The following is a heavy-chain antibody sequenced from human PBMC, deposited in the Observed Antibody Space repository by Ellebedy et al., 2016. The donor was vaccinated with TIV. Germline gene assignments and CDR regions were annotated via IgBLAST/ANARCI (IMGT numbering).Heavy chain of an antibody. CDR3: ASEPPYFYGASGIYLQDF. CDR2: VYYSGSA. D-gene: IGHD3-10*01. Sequence: MPSETLSLTCTVSGGSFSSSSSYLGWIRQSPGKGLEWIGSVYYSGSALNNPSLKSRVTMSVDTSKNQFSLKLNSVTAADTAVYYCASEPPYFYGASGIYLQDFWGQGTLVTVSS. J-gene: IGHJ4*02. V-gene: IGHV4-39*01. CDR1: GGSFSSSSSY.